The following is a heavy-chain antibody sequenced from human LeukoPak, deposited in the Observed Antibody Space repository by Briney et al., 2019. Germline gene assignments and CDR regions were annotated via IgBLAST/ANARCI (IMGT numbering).Heavy chain of an antibody. CDR3: ARGKTARYPDAFDI. D-gene: IGHD1-14*01. V-gene: IGHV5-51*01. J-gene: IGHJ3*02. CDR1: GYSFTSYW. Sequence: GVSLQISCQGSGYSFTSYWIGWVRPMPGKGLEWMGIIYPGDSDTRYSPSFQGQVTISADKSISTAYLQWSSLKASDTAMYYCARGKTARYPDAFDIWGQGTMVTVSS. CDR2: IYPGDSDT.